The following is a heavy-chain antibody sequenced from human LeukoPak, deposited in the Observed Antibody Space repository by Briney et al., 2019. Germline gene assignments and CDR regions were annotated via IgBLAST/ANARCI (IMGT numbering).Heavy chain of an antibody. CDR1: GFTFSSYA. Sequence: PGGSLRLSCAASGFTFSSYAMSWVRQAPGKGLEWVSAISGSGGSTYYADSVKGRFTISRDNSKNTLYLQMNSLRAEDTAVYYCARAKPSGSYLPGHYFDYWGQGTLVTVSS. D-gene: IGHD1-26*01. CDR2: ISGSGGST. V-gene: IGHV3-23*01. J-gene: IGHJ4*02. CDR3: ARAKPSGSYLPGHYFDY.